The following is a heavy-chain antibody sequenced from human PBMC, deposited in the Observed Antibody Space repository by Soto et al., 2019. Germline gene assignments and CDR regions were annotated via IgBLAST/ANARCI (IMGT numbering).Heavy chain of an antibody. CDR1: GGSVSSGSYY. CDR3: ARPPSDIRGRRLGSVYNWFDP. Sequence: QVQLQESGPGLVKPSETLSLTCTVSGGSVSSGSYYWSWIRQPPGKGLEWIGYIYYSGSTNYNPSLTSRVTISVATSKNQFSLKLSAVTAADTAVYYCARPPSDIRGRRLGSVYNWFDPWGQGTLVTVSS. CDR2: IYYSGST. D-gene: IGHD3-10*01. J-gene: IGHJ5*02. V-gene: IGHV4-61*01.